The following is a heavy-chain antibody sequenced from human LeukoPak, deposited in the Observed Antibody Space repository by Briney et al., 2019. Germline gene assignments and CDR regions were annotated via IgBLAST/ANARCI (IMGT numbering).Heavy chain of an antibody. CDR1: GFTFSSYA. V-gene: IGHV3-23*01. CDR3: AKAADLWNFDL. Sequence: GGSLRLSCAASGFTFSSYAMSWVRQAPGKGLEWLSAISGGSSGSTYYADSVTGRFTVSRDNSKNTVDLQMNNLRVDDTAIYYCAKAADLWNFDLWGRGTLVTVSS. CDR2: ISGGSSGST. J-gene: IGHJ2*01.